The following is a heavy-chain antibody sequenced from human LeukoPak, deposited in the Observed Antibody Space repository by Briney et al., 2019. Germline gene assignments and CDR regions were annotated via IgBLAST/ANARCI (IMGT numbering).Heavy chain of an antibody. CDR3: ARTTYYDFWSGYYWFDY. Sequence: ASVKVSCKASGYTFTGYYMHWVRQAPGQGLEWMGWINPNSGGTNYAQKFQSRVTMTRDTSISTAYMELSRLRSDDTAVYYCARTTYYDFWSGYYWFDYWGQGTLVTVSS. CDR1: GYTFTGYY. CDR2: INPNSGGT. D-gene: IGHD3-3*01. V-gene: IGHV1-2*02. J-gene: IGHJ4*02.